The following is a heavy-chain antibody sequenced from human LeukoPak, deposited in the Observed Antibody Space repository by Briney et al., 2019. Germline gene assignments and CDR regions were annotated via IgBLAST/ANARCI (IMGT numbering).Heavy chain of an antibody. CDR2: IILILGIA. D-gene: IGHD3-10*01. Sequence: SVKVSCKASGGTFSSYAISWVRQAPGQGLEWMGRIILILGIANYAQKFQGRVTMTADKSTSTAYMELSSLRSEDTAVYYCARESFPTYYYDSGYFQHWGQGTLVTVPS. J-gene: IGHJ1*01. CDR3: ARESFPTYYYDSGYFQH. V-gene: IGHV1-69*04. CDR1: GGTFSSYA.